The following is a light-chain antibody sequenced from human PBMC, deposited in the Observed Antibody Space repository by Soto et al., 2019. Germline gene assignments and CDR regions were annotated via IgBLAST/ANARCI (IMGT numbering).Light chain of an antibody. CDR2: EIN. V-gene: IGLV2-8*01. Sequence: QSALTQPPSASGSPGQSVTISCTGTSSDVGAYDYVSWYQQHPGKSPKLMIYEINKRPSGVPDRFSGSKSGTTASLTVSGLQAENEPHYYCGPFALSNNFPSVFAAGTKV. J-gene: IGLJ1*01. CDR1: SSDVGAYDY. CDR3: GPFALSNNFPSV.